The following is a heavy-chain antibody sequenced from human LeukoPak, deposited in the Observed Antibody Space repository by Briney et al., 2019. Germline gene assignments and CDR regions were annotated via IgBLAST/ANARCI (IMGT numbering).Heavy chain of an antibody. V-gene: IGHV1-18*01. CDR3: ARDRLPPVAFFDY. CDR1: GFTFTSYG. D-gene: IGHD4-11*01. CDR2: ISAYNGNT. Sequence: GGSLRLSCAASGFTFTSYGISWVRQAPGQGLEWMGWISAYNGNTNYAQKLQGRVTMTTDTSTSTAYMELRSLRSDDTAVYYCARDRLPPVAFFDYWGQGTLVTVSS. J-gene: IGHJ4*02.